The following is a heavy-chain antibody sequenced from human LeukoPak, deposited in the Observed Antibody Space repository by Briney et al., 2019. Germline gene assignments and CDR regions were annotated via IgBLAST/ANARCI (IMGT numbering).Heavy chain of an antibody. V-gene: IGHV7-4-1*02. D-gene: IGHD1-26*01. CDR2: INTKTGNP. J-gene: IGHJ3*01. Sequence: ASVKVSCKASGYSFTDSALNWVRQSPGQGLEWMGQINTKTGNPTYAQGFAGRFVFFLDTSVDTTHLQISSLKAEDTAVYYCARFRGSYSGDPFDLWGQGTLVTVSS. CDR1: GYSFTDSA. CDR3: ARFRGSYSGDPFDL.